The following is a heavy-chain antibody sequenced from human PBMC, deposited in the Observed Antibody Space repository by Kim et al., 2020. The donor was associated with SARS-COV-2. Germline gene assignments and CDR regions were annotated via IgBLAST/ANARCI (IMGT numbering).Heavy chain of an antibody. V-gene: IGHV4-59*01. D-gene: IGHD3-10*01. Sequence: STNYNPSLKSRVTISVDTSKNQFSLKLSSVTAADTAVYYCARDASGSLDYWGQGTLVTVSS. CDR2: ST. J-gene: IGHJ4*02. CDR3: ARDASGSLDY.